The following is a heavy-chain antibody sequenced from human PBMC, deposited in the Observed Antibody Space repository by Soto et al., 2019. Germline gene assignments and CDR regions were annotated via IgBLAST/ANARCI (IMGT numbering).Heavy chain of an antibody. CDR3: ARVGGFDWLLYDAFDI. Sequence: GGSLRLSCAASGFTFSSDWMHWVRQAPGKGLVWVSRINTDGSGTTYADSVKGRFTISRDNAKNMVYLQMNSLRAEDTAVFYFARVGGFDWLLYDAFDIWGKGTMVTVSS. CDR2: INTDGSGT. D-gene: IGHD3-9*01. V-gene: IGHV3-74*01. CDR1: GFTFSSDW. J-gene: IGHJ3*02.